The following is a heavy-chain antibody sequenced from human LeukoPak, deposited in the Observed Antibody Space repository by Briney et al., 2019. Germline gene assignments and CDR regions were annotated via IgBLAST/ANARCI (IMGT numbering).Heavy chain of an antibody. CDR1: GGSISNYF. Sequence: SETLSLTCNVSGGSISNYFWSWIRQPPGKGLEWIGFITYSGGTDHNPSLRSRVTISVDASKNQFSLKLTSVTAADTAVYYCVRHTTSGWYQVVYWGQGTLVTVSS. CDR3: VRHTTSGWYQVVY. D-gene: IGHD6-19*01. J-gene: IGHJ4*02. V-gene: IGHV4-59*01. CDR2: ITYSGGT.